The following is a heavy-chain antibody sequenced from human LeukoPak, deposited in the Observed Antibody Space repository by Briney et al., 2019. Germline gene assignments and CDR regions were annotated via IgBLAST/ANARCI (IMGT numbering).Heavy chain of an antibody. J-gene: IGHJ4*02. CDR1: GFTFSSYA. V-gene: IGHV3-23*01. D-gene: IGHD1-7*01. CDR2: ISSSGGST. Sequence: PGGSLRLSCAASGFTFSSYAMSWVRQAPGKGLEWVSAISSSGGSTKYADSVKGRFTISRDNSKNTLYVQMNSLRAEDTAIYYCAKDWNYVYWGQGTLVTVSS. CDR3: AKDWNYVY.